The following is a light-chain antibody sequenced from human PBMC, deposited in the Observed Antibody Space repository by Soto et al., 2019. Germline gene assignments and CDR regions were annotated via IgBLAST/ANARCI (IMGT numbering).Light chain of an antibody. CDR3: NSYTTGTTGV. CDR1: TSDVGRYNY. J-gene: IGLJ3*02. CDR2: DVS. Sequence: QSALTQPASVSGSPGQSITISCTGTTSDVGRYNYVSWHQQHPGKAPKLLIFDVSNRPSGVSDRFSGSKSGNTASLTISGLHAKDDADYYCNSYTTGTTGVFGGGTQLTVL. V-gene: IGLV2-14*01.